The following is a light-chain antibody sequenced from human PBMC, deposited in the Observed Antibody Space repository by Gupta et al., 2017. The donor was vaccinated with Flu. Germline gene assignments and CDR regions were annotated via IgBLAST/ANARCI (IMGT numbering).Light chain of an antibody. V-gene: IGLV2-8*03. Sequence: SSDVGGYTYVSCYQQHPGKAPKIRIYEVTKRPSGVPDRFFGSKSDNTASLTVSGLQFEDEADYYCHSYEGRNNWVFGGGTKLTVL. J-gene: IGLJ3*02. CDR2: EVT. CDR1: SSDVGGYTY. CDR3: HSYEGRNNWV.